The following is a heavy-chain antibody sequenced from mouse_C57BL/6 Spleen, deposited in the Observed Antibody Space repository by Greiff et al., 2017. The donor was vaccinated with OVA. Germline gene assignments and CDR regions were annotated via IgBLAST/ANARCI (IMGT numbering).Heavy chain of an antibody. CDR3: ARGDGYFYAMDY. CDR1: GYTFTSYW. Sequence: QVQLQQPGAELVRPGSSVKLSCKASGYTFTSYWMDWVKQRPGQGLEWIGNIYPSDSETHYNQKFKDKATLTVDKSSSTSYMQLSSLTSEDSAVYYVARGDGYFYAMDYWGQGTSVTVSS. D-gene: IGHD2-3*01. CDR2: IYPSDSET. V-gene: IGHV1-61*01. J-gene: IGHJ4*01.